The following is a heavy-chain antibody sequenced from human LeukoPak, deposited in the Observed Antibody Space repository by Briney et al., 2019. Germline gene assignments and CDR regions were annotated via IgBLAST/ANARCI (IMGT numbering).Heavy chain of an antibody. CDR2: IYYSGNT. CDR1: GVSISSSNPY. J-gene: IGHJ3*01. V-gene: IGHV4-39*07. Sequence: PSETLSLTCTVSGVSISSSNPYWGWVRQPPGRGLEWLGSIYYSGNTYYNASLKSQVSISIDTSKSQFSLELSSVTAADTAVYYCARRIAAAGTGAFDLWGQGTMVTVSS. D-gene: IGHD6-13*01. CDR3: ARRIAAAGTGAFDL.